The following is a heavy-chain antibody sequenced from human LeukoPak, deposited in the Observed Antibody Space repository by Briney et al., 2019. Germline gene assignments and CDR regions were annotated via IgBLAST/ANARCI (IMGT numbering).Heavy chain of an antibody. CDR1: GYSFTDYW. D-gene: IGHD1-1*01. CDR3: ARGSANWNYGMDV. J-gene: IGHJ6*02. V-gene: IGHV5-51*01. Sequence: GESLQISCQGSGYSFTDYWIAWGRQLPGKGLEWMGIIFPRDSNTRYSPSFQGQVTISADKSITTAYLQWSSLKASDTATFYCARGSANWNYGMDVWGQGTSVTVSS. CDR2: IFPRDSNT.